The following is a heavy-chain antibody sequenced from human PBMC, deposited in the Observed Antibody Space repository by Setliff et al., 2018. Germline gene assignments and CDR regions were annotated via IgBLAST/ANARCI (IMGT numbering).Heavy chain of an antibody. V-gene: IGHV4-34*01. CDR1: SGSFSGYY. CDR2: INHSGNT. Sequence: PSETLSLTCAVYSGSFSGYYWSWIRQPPGKGLEWIGEINHSGNTNYNPSLKSRVTISVDTSKNQFSLKLSSVTAADTAVYYCARMSGFLYMDVWGKGTTVTVSS. J-gene: IGHJ6*03. D-gene: IGHD3-3*01. CDR3: ARMSGFLYMDV.